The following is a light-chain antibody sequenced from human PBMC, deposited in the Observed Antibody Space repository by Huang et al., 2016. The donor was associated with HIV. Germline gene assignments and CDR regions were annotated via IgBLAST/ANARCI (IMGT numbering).Light chain of an antibody. CDR3: QQNGRSPPLT. CDR1: QTISSSY. J-gene: IGKJ4*01. Sequence: EIVLTQSPGTLALFPGERAILSCRASQTISSSYLAWYQQRRCQPPRRVMSVASRRATGGTDRFSGSGAGSDFTLTINRLEPEDFAVYFCQQNGRSPPLTFGGGTKVEMK. CDR2: VAS. V-gene: IGKV3-20*01.